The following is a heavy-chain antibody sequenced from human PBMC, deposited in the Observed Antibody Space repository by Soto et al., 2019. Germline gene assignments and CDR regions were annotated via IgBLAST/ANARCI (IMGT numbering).Heavy chain of an antibody. CDR1: GGTFSSYA. V-gene: IGHV1-69*06. Sequence: QVQLVQSGAEVKKPGSSVKVSCKASGGTFSSYAISWVRQAPGQGLEWMGGIIPIFGTANYAQKFQGRVTMTTDTSTSTAYMELRSLRSDDTAVYYCARSPLPDSYVGPPEVDYWGQGTLVTVSS. CDR3: ARSPLPDSYVGPPEVDY. CDR2: IIPIFGTA. D-gene: IGHD5-18*01. J-gene: IGHJ4*02.